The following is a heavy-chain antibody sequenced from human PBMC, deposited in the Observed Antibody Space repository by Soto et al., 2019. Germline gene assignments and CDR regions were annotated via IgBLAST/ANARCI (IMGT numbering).Heavy chain of an antibody. CDR1: GGSISSGGYY. CDR3: ARETVTTFSGAFDI. D-gene: IGHD4-17*01. V-gene: IGHV4-31*03. CDR2: IYYSGST. J-gene: IGHJ3*02. Sequence: QVQLQESGPGLVKPSQTLSLTCTVSGGSISSGGYYWSWIRQHPGKGLEWIGYIYYSGSTYYNPSLKSRVTISVDTSKNQCSLKLSSVTAADTAVYYCARETVTTFSGAFDIWGQGTMVTVSS.